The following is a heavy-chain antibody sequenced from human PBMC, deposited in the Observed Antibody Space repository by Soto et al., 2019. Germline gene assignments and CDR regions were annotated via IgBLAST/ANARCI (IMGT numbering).Heavy chain of an antibody. D-gene: IGHD3-16*02. V-gene: IGHV1-69*12. J-gene: IGHJ6*02. CDR1: GGTFSSYA. CDR3: ARQFEVISYYYYGMDV. Sequence: QVQLVQSGAEVKKPGSSVKVSCKASGGTFSSYAISWVRQAPGQGLEWMGGIIPIFGTANYAQKFQCRVTIPADESTSTAYMELSSLRSEDTAVYYCARQFEVISYYYYGMDVWGQGTTVTVSS. CDR2: IIPIFGTA.